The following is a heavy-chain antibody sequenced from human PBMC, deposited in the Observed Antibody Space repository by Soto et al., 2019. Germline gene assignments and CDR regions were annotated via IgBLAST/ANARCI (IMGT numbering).Heavy chain of an antibody. CDR1: GFTFSSYA. D-gene: IGHD3-9*01. V-gene: IGHV3-23*01. Sequence: EVQLLESGGGLVQPGGSLRLSCAASGFTFSSYAMSWVRQAPGKGLEWVSAISGSGGSTYYADSVKGRFTISRDNSKNTLYLQMNSLRAEDTAVYYCAKAGYYDILTGYYFYYYGMDVWDQGTTVTVSS. J-gene: IGHJ6*02. CDR3: AKAGYYDILTGYYFYYYGMDV. CDR2: ISGSGGST.